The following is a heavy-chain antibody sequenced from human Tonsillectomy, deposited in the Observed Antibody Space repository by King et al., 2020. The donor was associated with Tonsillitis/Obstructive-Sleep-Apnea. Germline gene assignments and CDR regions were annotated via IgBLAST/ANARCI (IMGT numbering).Heavy chain of an antibody. J-gene: IGHJ3*02. D-gene: IGHD6-19*01. CDR1: GFSLRTSGLG. CDR3: AHGAMAGHGVDAFDI. Sequence: TLKESGPTLVKPTQTLTITCTFSGFSLRTSGLGVGWIHQPPRKALEWLGLIYWDDDKRYSPSLKSRLTITKDTAKNQVVLKTTNMDPVDTATYYCAHGAMAGHGVDAFDIWGQGTMVTVSS. V-gene: IGHV2-5*02. CDR2: IYWDDDK.